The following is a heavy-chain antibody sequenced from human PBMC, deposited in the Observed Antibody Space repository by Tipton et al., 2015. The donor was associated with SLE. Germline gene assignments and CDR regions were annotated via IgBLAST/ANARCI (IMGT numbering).Heavy chain of an antibody. CDR2: ISSSSSYT. J-gene: IGHJ4*02. Sequence: SLRLSCAASGFTFSSYEMNWVRQAPGKGLEWVSYISSSSSYTNYADSVKGRFTISRDNAKNSLYLQMNSLRAEDTAVYYCAREDTAMVKDYWGQGTLVTVSS. D-gene: IGHD5-18*01. CDR1: GFTFSSYE. CDR3: AREDTAMVKDY. V-gene: IGHV3-48*03.